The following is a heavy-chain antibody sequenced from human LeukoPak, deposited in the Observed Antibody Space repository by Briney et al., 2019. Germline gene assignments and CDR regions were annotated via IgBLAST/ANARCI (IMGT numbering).Heavy chain of an antibody. V-gene: IGHV4-31*03. CDR2: IFYRGRT. CDR1: GGSISSAGHY. D-gene: IGHD2-15*01. CDR3: ARVRVPSAENDAFDI. Sequence: SQTLSLTCTVSGGSISSAGHYWSWIRQQPGKGLQWIGYIFYRGRTFYNPSHKSRLNISVDTSTDQFSLKLSSVTAADTAVYYCARVRVPSAENDAFDIWGQGTMVTVSS. J-gene: IGHJ3*02.